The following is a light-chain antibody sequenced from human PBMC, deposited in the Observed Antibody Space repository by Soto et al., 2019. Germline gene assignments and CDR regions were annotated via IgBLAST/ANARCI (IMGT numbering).Light chain of an antibody. J-gene: IGKJ2*01. CDR2: GAS. CDR1: QSVSSSY. Sequence: EIVLTQSPGTLSLSPGERATLSCRASQSVSSSYLAWYQHKPGQAPRLLIYGASSRATGIPDRFSGSGSGTDFTLTISRLEPVDFPVYYCQQYGSSPHTFGLGTTLEIK. CDR3: QQYGSSPHT. V-gene: IGKV3-20*01.